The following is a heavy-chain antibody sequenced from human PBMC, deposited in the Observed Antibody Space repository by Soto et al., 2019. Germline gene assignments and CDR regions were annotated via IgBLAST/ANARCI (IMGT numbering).Heavy chain of an antibody. CDR2: IWYDGTNK. CDR1: GFTFSSYG. D-gene: IGHD6-25*01. J-gene: IGHJ4*02. CDR3: ARVLSGGLPWYHFDY. Sequence: GGSLRLSCAASGFTFSSYGMHWVRQAPGKGLEWVAVIWYDGTNKYYADSVKGRFTISSDNSKNTLYLQMNSLRAEDTAVYYCARVLSGGLPWYHFDYWGQVTLVTVSS. V-gene: IGHV3-33*01.